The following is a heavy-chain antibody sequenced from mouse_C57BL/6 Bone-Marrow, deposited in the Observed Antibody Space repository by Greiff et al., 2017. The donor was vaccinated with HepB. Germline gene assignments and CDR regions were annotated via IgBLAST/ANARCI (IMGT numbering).Heavy chain of an antibody. CDR3: ARERDYEDYAMDY. D-gene: IGHD2-4*01. J-gene: IGHJ4*01. CDR1: GYAFTNYL. V-gene: IGHV1-54*01. Sequence: VKLMESGAELVRPGTSVKVSCKASGYAFTNYLIEWVKQRPGQGLEWIGVINPGSGGTNYNEKFKGKATLTADKSSSTAYMQLSSLTSEDSAVYFCARERDYEDYAMDYWGQGTSVTVSS. CDR2: INPGSGGT.